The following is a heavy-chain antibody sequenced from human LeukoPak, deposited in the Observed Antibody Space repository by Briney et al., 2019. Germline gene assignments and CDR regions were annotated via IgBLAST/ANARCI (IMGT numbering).Heavy chain of an antibody. D-gene: IGHD3-10*01. CDR1: GGSISSGGYY. J-gene: IGHJ5*02. CDR3: ARERRGVIRVSGFDP. CDR2: IYHSGST. V-gene: IGHV4-30-2*01. Sequence: SETLSLTCTVSGGSISSGGYYWSWIRQPPGKGLEWIGYIYHSGSTYYNPSLKSLVTISVDRSKNQFSLKLSSVTAADTAVYYCARERRGVIRVSGFDPWGQGTLVTVSS.